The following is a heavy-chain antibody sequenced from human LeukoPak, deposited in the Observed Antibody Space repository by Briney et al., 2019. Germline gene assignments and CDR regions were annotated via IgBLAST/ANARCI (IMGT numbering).Heavy chain of an antibody. CDR2: ISGRDGST. J-gene: IGHJ4*02. CDR1: GFTFSNYD. D-gene: IGHD2-21*01. Sequence: GGSLRLSCAASGFTFSNYDMSWVRQAPGKGLEWVSGISGRDGSTYYANSVKGRFTISRDNSENTLPLQLNTLTPEDTALYYCAKDGDDCIDYWGQGTLVTVSS. V-gene: IGHV3-23*01. CDR3: AKDGDDCIDY.